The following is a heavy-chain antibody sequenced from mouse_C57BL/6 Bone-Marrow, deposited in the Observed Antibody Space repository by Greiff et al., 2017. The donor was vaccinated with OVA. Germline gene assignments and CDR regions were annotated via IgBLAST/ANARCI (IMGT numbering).Heavy chain of an antibody. CDR2: IDPENGDT. V-gene: IGHV14-4*01. CDR3: TTLNLFDYYGSSYFDY. CDR1: GFNIKDDY. J-gene: IGHJ2*01. Sequence: VQLQQSGAELVRPGASVKLSCTASGFNIKDDYMHWVKQRPEQGLEWIGWIDPENGDTEYASKFQGKATITADTSSNTAYLQLSSLTSEDTAVYYCTTLNLFDYYGSSYFDYWGQGTTLTVSS. D-gene: IGHD1-1*01.